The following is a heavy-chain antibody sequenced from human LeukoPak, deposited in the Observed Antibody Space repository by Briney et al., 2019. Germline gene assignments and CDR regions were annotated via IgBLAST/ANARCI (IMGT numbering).Heavy chain of an antibody. CDR3: ARHYGP. Sequence: SQTLSLTCTVSGDSVSNIYYYWSWIRQPPGKGLEWIGSIYYSGSTYYDPSLKSRVTISVDTSKNQFSLKLNSVTATDTAVYYCARHYGPWGQGTLVTVSS. J-gene: IGHJ4*02. V-gene: IGHV4-39*01. CDR2: IYYSGST. D-gene: IGHD3-10*01. CDR1: GDSVSNIYYY.